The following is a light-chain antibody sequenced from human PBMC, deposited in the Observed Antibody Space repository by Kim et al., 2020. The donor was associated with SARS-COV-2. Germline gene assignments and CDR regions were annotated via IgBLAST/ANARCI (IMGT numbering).Light chain of an antibody. V-gene: IGKV3-20*01. J-gene: IGKJ4*01. CDR3: QQYGSSPLT. CDR1: QSVSSSY. Sequence: EIVLTQSPGTLSLSPGERATLSCRASQSVSSSYLAWYQQKPGQAPRLLIYGASSRATGIPDRFSGSGSGTDFTLTISRLGPEDFAVYYGQQYGSSPLTFGGGTKVDIK. CDR2: GAS.